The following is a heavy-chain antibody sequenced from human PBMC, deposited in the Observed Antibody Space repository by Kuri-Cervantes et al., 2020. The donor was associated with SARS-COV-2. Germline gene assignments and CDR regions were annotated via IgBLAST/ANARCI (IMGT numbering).Heavy chain of an antibody. J-gene: IGHJ6*02. Sequence: GESLKISCAASGFTFRGYALQWVRQGTGKGLKWGPGMGPAGDTYYPGSVKGRFTISRENAKNSLYLQMNSLRAGDTAVYYCARVGSNLLYGMDVWGQGTTVTVSS. CDR2: MGPAGDT. CDR1: GFTFRGYA. V-gene: IGHV3-13*01. CDR3: ARVGSNLLYGMDV. D-gene: IGHD1-26*01.